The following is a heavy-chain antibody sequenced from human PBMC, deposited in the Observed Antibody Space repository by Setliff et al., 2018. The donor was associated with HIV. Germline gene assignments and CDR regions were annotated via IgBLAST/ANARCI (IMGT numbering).Heavy chain of an antibody. Sequence: GGSLRLSCAGSGFSFSSYWMTWVRQAPGKGLEWVANINQNGGSRNYVDSVRGRFTISRDNAKNSLYLQMNSLRAEDTAVYYCARDATRGGDMDVWAKGTTVTVSS. J-gene: IGHJ6*03. D-gene: IGHD2-15*01. V-gene: IGHV3-7*01. CDR2: INQNGGSR. CDR3: ARDATRGGDMDV. CDR1: GFSFSSYW.